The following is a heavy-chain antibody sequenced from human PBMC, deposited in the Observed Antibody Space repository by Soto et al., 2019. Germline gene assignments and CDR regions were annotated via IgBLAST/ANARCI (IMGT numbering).Heavy chain of an antibody. V-gene: IGHV4-4*02. CDR3: AREGYSYGKNYFDY. CDR2: IYYRGNT. D-gene: IGHD5-18*01. Sequence: PSETLSLTCAVSVASISSSNWWSWVRQPPGKGLEWIGSIYYRGNTYYTPSLKSRVTISLDTSKNQFSLKLSSVTAADTAVYYCAREGYSYGKNYFDYWGQGTLVTVSS. CDR1: VASISSSNW. J-gene: IGHJ4*02.